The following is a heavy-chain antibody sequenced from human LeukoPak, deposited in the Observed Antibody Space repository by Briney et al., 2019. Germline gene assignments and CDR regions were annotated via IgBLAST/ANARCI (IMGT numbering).Heavy chain of an antibody. D-gene: IGHD5-12*01. CDR3: AKAIVAMGHAFDI. V-gene: IGHV3-23*01. J-gene: IGHJ3*02. Sequence: GGSLRLSCAASGFTFSSYAMSWVRQAPGEGLEWVSAISGSGGSTYYADSVKGRFTISRDNSKNTLYLQMNSLRAEDTAVYYCAKAIVAMGHAFDIWGQGTMVTVSS. CDR2: ISGSGGST. CDR1: GFTFSSYA.